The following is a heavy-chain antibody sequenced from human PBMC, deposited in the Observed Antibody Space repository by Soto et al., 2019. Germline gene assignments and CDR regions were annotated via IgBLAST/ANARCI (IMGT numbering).Heavy chain of an antibody. J-gene: IGHJ6*02. Sequence: GGSLRLSCAASGFTFSSYWMHWVRQAPGKGLVWVSRINSDGSSTSYADSVRGRFTISRDNAKNTLYLQMNSPRAEDTAVYYCARKQQLVRGYYYYGMDVWGQGTTVTVSS. CDR2: INSDGSST. D-gene: IGHD6-13*01. V-gene: IGHV3-74*01. CDR3: ARKQQLVRGYYYYGMDV. CDR1: GFTFSSYW.